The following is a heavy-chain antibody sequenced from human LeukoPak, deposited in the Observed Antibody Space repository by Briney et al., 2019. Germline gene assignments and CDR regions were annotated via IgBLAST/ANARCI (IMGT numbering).Heavy chain of an antibody. CDR1: GFTFGGYA. V-gene: IGHV3-9*01. D-gene: IGHD3-10*01. J-gene: IGHJ4*02. Sequence: PGRSLRLSCAASGFTFGGYAMHYVPQAPGKGLEWVSGINWNSDNIVYADSVKGRFTISRDNVKNSLYLQMNTLRVEDTAFYYCAKGGYYGSGTYYTDWGQGTLVAVSS. CDR2: INWNSDNI. CDR3: AKGGYYGSGTYYTD.